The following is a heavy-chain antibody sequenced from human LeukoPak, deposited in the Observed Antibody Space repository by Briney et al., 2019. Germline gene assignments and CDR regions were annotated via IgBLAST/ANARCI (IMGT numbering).Heavy chain of an antibody. V-gene: IGHV3-30-3*01. D-gene: IGHD1-26*01. CDR3: ARDKSGRYQIDY. Sequence: GRSLRLSCAASGFTFSSHAMHWVRQAPGKGLEWVAVISYDGSNKNYVDSVKGRFTVSRDNSKNTLDLQMNSLRAEDSAVYYCARDKSGRYQIDYWGQGTLATVSS. J-gene: IGHJ4*02. CDR2: ISYDGSNK. CDR1: GFTFSSHA.